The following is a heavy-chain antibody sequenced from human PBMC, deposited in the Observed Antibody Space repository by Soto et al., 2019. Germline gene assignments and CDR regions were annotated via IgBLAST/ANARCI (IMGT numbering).Heavy chain of an antibody. J-gene: IGHJ6*04. CDR2: IYYSGST. Sequence: PSETLSLTCTVSGGSISSYYWSWIRQPPGKGLEWIGYIYYSGSTNYNPSLKSRVTISVDTSKNQFSLKLSSVTAADTAVYYCARDLVPFMDVLGKGTTVTVSS. D-gene: IGHD3-10*02. CDR1: GGSISSYY. V-gene: IGHV4-59*01. CDR3: ARDLVPFMDV.